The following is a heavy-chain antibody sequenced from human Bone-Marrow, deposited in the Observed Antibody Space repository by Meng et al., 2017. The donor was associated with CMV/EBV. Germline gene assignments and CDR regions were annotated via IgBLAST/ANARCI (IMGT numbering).Heavy chain of an antibody. J-gene: IGHJ4*02. CDR1: GASISSYY. CDR2: IYYSGST. V-gene: IGHV4-59*01. Sequence: SETLSLTCTVSGASISSYYWTWIRQPPGKGLEWIGYIYYSGSTNYNPSLKSRVTISIDTSKSQFSLKLSSVTAADTAVYYCARGRGDIVPALNYWGQGTLVTVSS. D-gene: IGHD5-12*01. CDR3: ARGRGDIVPALNY.